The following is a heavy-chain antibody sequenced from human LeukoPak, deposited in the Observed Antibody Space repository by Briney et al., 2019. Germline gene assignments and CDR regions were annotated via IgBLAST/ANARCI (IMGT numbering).Heavy chain of an antibody. Sequence: GGSLRLSCAASGFTFDDYAMHWVRQAPGKGLEWVSGISWNSGIVDYADSVKGRFTISRDNAKKSLYMQMNSLRIGDTALYYCVKDTSPVTTRGDGYASWGQGTLVTVSS. V-gene: IGHV3-9*01. CDR1: GFTFDDYA. CDR2: ISWNSGIV. D-gene: IGHD4-17*01. CDR3: VKDTSPVTTRGDGYAS. J-gene: IGHJ5*02.